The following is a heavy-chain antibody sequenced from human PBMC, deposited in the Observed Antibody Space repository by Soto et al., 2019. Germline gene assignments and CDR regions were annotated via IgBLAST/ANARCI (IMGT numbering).Heavy chain of an antibody. Sequence: QVQLQESGPGLVKPSETLSLTCTVSGGSISSYYWSWIRQPPGKGLEWIGYLYYRGSTNSNPTLNKRSTLSVDTSKSQFSLKLRSVTAADTAVYYLATDLVELYTGGYYYCVDVWGRGTTVTVSS. D-gene: IGHD3-16*01. CDR2: LYYRGST. V-gene: IGHV4-59*08. CDR3: ATDLVELYTGGYYYCVDV. J-gene: IGHJ6*03. CDR1: GGSISSYY.